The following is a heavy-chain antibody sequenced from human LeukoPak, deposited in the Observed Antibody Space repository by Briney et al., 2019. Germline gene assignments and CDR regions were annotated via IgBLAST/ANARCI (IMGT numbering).Heavy chain of an antibody. Sequence: PSQTLSLTCTVSGGSISSGSYYWSWIRQPAGKGLAWIGRIYTSGSTNYNPSLKSRVTISVDTSKNQFSLKLSSVTAADTAVYYCARVGSSGWYEGANWFDPWGQGTLVTVSS. V-gene: IGHV4-61*02. CDR3: ARVGSSGWYEGANWFDP. CDR2: IYTSGST. J-gene: IGHJ5*02. D-gene: IGHD6-19*01. CDR1: GGSISSGSYY.